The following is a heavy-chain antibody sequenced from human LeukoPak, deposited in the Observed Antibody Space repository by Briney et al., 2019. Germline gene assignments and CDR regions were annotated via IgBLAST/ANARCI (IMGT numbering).Heavy chain of an antibody. Sequence: GASVKVSCKASGYTFTSYGISWVRQAPGQGLEWMGWISAYNGNTNYAQKLQGRVTMTTDTSTSTAYMELRSLRSDDTAVYYCARDEGPYCSSTSCYFDYRGQGTLVTVSS. CDR2: ISAYNGNT. CDR1: GYTFTSYG. J-gene: IGHJ4*02. CDR3: ARDEGPYCSSTSCYFDY. V-gene: IGHV1-18*01. D-gene: IGHD2-2*01.